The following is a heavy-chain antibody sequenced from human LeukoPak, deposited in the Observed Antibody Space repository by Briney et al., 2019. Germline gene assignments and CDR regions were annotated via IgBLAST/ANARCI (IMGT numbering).Heavy chain of an antibody. V-gene: IGHV1-2*02. Sequence: ASVKVSCKASGYTFTDYYMHWVRQAPGQGLEWMGWINPNSGGTNYAQKFQGRVTMTRDTSISTAYMELSRLRSDDTAVYYCARSLGYCSSTSCSMSWFDPWGQGTLVTVSS. CDR3: ARSLGYCSSTSCSMSWFDP. CDR2: INPNSGGT. D-gene: IGHD2-2*01. J-gene: IGHJ5*02. CDR1: GYTFTDYY.